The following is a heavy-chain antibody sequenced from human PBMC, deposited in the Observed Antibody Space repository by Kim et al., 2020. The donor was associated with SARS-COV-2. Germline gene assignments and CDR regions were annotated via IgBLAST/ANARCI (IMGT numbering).Heavy chain of an antibody. CDR1: GFTFNTNY. J-gene: IGHJ5*02. CDR3: ARGETISSRPVRFDP. Sequence: GGSLRLSCAASGFTFNTNYMMWVRQAPGKGLEWVASIKKDENVQYYLDSVKDRFTISRDNAQNSLYLEMNGLRAEDTAIYYCARGETISSRPVRFDPWGQGTLVAAPS. D-gene: IGHD3-3*02. CDR2: IKKDENVQ. V-gene: IGHV3-7*01.